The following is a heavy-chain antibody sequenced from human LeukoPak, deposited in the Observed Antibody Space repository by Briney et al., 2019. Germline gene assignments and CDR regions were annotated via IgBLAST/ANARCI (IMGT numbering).Heavy chain of an antibody. CDR3: ARFLANYYGSSSIGY. D-gene: IGHD3-10*01. J-gene: IGHJ4*02. CDR1: GGSISSGNW. V-gene: IGHV4-4*02. Sequence: SETLSLTCAVSGGSISSGNWWSWVRQPPGKGLKWIGEIYHSGSTNYNPSLKSRVTISVDKSKNQFSLKLSSVTAADTAVYYCARFLANYYGSSSIGYWGQGTLVTVSS. CDR2: IYHSGST.